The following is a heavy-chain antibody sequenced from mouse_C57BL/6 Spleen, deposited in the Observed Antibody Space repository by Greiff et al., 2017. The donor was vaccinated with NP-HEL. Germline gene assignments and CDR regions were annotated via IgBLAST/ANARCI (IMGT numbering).Heavy chain of an antibody. J-gene: IGHJ3*01. CDR3: ARWNQGFAY. V-gene: IGHV1-42*01. CDR1: GYSFTGYY. Sequence: VQLKESGPELVKPGASVKISCKASGYSFTGYYMNWVKQSPEKSLEWIGEINPSTGGTTYNQKFKAKATLTVDKSSSTAYMQLKSLTSEDSAVYYCARWNQGFAYWGQGTLVTVSA. CDR2: INPSTGGT.